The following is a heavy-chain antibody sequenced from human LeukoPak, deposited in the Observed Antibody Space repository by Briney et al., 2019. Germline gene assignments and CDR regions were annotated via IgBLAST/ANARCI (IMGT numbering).Heavy chain of an antibody. CDR1: VGSFSGYY. CDR3: ARSLYSSSWYYFDY. V-gene: IGHV4-34*01. Sequence: SETLSLTCAVYVGSFSGYYWSWIRQPPGKGLEWIGEINHSGSTNYNPSLKSRVTISVDTSKNQFSLKLSSVTAADTAVYYCARSLYSSSWYYFDYWGQGTLVTVSS. D-gene: IGHD6-13*01. CDR2: INHSGST. J-gene: IGHJ4*01.